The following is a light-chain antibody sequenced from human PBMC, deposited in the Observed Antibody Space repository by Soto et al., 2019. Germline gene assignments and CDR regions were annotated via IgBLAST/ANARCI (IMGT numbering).Light chain of an antibody. J-gene: IGKJ1*01. CDR2: WAS. Sequence: DIVMTQSPDSLAVSLGERATINCKSSQSVLYSSNNKNYVAWYQQKPGQPPKLLIYWASTRESGVPDRFSGSGSGTDFTLTISSLQAEDVAVYYFQQYYITRTFGQGTKVEIK. CDR3: QQYYITRT. V-gene: IGKV4-1*01. CDR1: QSVLYSSNNKNY.